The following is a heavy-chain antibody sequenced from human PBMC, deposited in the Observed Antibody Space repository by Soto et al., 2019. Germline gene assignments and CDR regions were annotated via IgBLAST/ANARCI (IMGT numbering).Heavy chain of an antibody. CDR2: LYSDGRT. V-gene: IGHV3-53*02. CDR3: ARCSGWYSQCYFGC. D-gene: IGHD6-13*01. Sequence: DVQLVETGGGLIQPGGSLRLSCAASGFIVSSSYMSWVRQAPGKGLEWVSVLYSDGRTYYADSVKGRFTISRDNSKNTLYLQMNSRSAEDTAVYYCARCSGWYSQCYFGCWGQGTLVTVSS. J-gene: IGHJ4*02. CDR1: GFIVSSSY.